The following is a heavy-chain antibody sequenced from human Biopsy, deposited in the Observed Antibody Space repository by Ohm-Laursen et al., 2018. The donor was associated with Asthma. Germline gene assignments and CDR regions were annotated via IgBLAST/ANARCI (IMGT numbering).Heavy chain of an antibody. Sequence: ASVKVSCKISGYSPTDLSMHWVRQAPGQGLEWMGGHDHEEGGTVNARRFQCRVTMTEDTSTDTAYMELSSLSSDDTAVYYCASDFPKDYVRYNFQFWGQGTLVTVSS. D-gene: IGHD4-17*01. V-gene: IGHV1-24*01. J-gene: IGHJ4*02. CDR2: HDHEEGGT. CDR1: GYSPTDLS. CDR3: ASDFPKDYVRYNFQF.